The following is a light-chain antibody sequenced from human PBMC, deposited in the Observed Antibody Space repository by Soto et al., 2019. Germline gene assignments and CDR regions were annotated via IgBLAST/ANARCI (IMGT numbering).Light chain of an antibody. CDR3: HQENIFLFI. J-gene: IGKJ5*01. V-gene: IGKV1-12*01. Sequence: DIQMTQSPSSVSASVGDRVTFTCRASQGLGRWLAWYQQKPGKAPKLLIYAASNLQSGGPSRFSGSAYGTDFALTLFSLQPEDFDTYSFHQENIFLFIFGQGTRLEI. CDR1: QGLGRW. CDR2: AAS.